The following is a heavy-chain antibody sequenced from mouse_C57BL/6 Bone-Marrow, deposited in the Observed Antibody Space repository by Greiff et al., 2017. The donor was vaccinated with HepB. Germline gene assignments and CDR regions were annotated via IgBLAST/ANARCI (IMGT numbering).Heavy chain of an antibody. CDR3: ARSSYYCNYDDFDY. CDR1: GYTFTSYG. J-gene: IGHJ2*01. CDR2: IYPRSGNT. D-gene: IGHD2-10*01. V-gene: IGHV1-81*01. Sequence: QVQLQQSGAELARPGASVKLSCKASGYTFTSYGISWVKQRTGQGLEWIGEIYPRSGNTYYNEKFKGKATLTADKSSSTAYMELRSLTSEDSAVYFCARSSYYCNYDDFDYWGQGTTLTVSS.